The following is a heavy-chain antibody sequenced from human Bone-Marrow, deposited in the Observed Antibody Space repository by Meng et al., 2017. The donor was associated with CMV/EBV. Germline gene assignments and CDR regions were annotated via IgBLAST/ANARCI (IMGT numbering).Heavy chain of an antibody. Sequence: ASVKVSCKASGYTFTSYYMHWVRQAPGQGLEWMGIINPSGGSTSYAQKFQGRVTMTRDTSTSTVYMELSSLRSDDTAVYYCARDRFPGHSGSYPLGYWGQGTLVTVSS. CDR3: ARDRFPGHSGSYPLGY. CDR1: GYTFTSYY. D-gene: IGHD1-26*01. V-gene: IGHV1-46*01. J-gene: IGHJ4*02. CDR2: INPSGGST.